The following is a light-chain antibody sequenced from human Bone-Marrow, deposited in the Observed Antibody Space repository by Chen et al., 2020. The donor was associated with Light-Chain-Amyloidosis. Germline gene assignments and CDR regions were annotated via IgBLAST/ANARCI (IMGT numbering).Light chain of an antibody. CDR3: LLHVGSGVWV. J-gene: IGLJ3*02. CDR2: GTN. CDR1: SGSVSTNHH. V-gene: IGLV8-61*01. Sequence: QTLVTQEPAFPVSPGGTVTLTFALASGSVSTNHHPTWFQQTPGQPPRTLIYGTNSRSSGVPARFSGSIVEKKAALTITGAQAEDECDYYCLLHVGSGVWVFGGGAKLTVL.